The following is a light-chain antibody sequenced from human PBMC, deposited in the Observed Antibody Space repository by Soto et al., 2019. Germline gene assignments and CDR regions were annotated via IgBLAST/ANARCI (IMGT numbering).Light chain of an antibody. CDR3: SSYTSSSTPHYV. Sequence: QSALTQPASVSGSPGQSITISCTGTSSDVGGYNYVSWYQQHPGKAPKLMIYEVSNRPSGVSNRFSGSKSGNTASLTISGLKAEDEADYYCSSYTSSSTPHYVFGTGTKVTVL. CDR2: EVS. J-gene: IGLJ1*01. CDR1: SSDVGGYNY. V-gene: IGLV2-14*01.